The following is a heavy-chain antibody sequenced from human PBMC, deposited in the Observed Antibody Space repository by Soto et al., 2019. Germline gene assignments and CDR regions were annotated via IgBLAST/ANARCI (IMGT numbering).Heavy chain of an antibody. CDR2: VSHDGRNT. CDR3: AKGGRQWLVTSDFNY. V-gene: IGHV3-30*18. D-gene: IGHD6-19*01. Sequence: VQLVESGGGVVQPGRSLRLSCAASGFTFSDYAMHWVRQAPGKGLEWVAVVSHDGRNTHYADSVKGRFTISRDSSENTVSLEMNSLRAEDTSGYYCAKGGRQWLVTSDFNYWGQGALVTVSS. CDR1: GFTFSDYA. J-gene: IGHJ4*02.